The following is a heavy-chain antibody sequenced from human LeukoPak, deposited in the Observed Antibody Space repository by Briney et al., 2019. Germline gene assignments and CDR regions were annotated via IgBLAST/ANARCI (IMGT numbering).Heavy chain of an antibody. J-gene: IGHJ3*02. V-gene: IGHV4-39*01. CDR2: IYYSGST. CDR3: ARRIPAYDFWSGYYRYAFDI. Sequence: SETPSLTCTVSGGSISSSSYYWGWIRQPPGKGLEWIGSIYYSGSTYYNPSLKSRVTISVDTSKNQFSLKLSSVTAADTAVYYCARRIPAYDFWSGYYRYAFDIWGQGTMVTVSS. D-gene: IGHD3-3*01. CDR1: GGSISSSSYY.